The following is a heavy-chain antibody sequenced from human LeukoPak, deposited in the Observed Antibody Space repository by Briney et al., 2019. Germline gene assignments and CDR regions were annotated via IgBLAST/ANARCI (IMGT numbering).Heavy chain of an antibody. Sequence: SQTLSLTCTVSGGSISSGDYYWSWIRQPPGKGLEWIGYIYYSGSTYYNPSLKSRVTISVDTSKNQFSLKLSSVTAADTAVYYCARSTVKVLNWFDPWGQGTLVTVSS. J-gene: IGHJ5*02. CDR1: GGSISSGDYY. CDR3: ARSTVKVLNWFDP. D-gene: IGHD4-11*01. V-gene: IGHV4-30-4*08. CDR2: IYYSGST.